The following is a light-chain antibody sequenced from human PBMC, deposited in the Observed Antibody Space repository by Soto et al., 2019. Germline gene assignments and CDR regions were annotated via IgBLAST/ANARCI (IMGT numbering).Light chain of an antibody. CDR3: ATWDDSLNGPE. CDR1: SSNIGSNS. J-gene: IGLJ2*01. Sequence: QSVLTQPPSASGTPGQRVTISCSGSSSNIGSNSVNWYQQLPGTAPKLLIYSSTQRPSGVPDRFSGSKSGTSASLAISGLQSEDEAHYYCATWDDSLNGPEFGGGTQLTVL. V-gene: IGLV1-44*01. CDR2: SST.